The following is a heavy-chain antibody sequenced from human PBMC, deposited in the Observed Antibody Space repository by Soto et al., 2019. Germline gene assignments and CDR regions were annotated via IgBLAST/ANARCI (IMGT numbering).Heavy chain of an antibody. CDR1: GFTLSNSA. CDR2: ISYDGNNK. Sequence: QVHLVESGGGVVQPGRSLRLSCAASGFTLSNSAMHWVRQAPGKGLEWVAVISYDGNNKYYADSVKGRFSISRDNSKNTLYLQMNSLRAEDTAVYYCARDPGTDYDILTGYYRFDSWGQGTLVTVSS. CDR3: ARDPGTDYDILTGYYRFDS. D-gene: IGHD3-9*01. V-gene: IGHV3-30-3*01. J-gene: IGHJ4*02.